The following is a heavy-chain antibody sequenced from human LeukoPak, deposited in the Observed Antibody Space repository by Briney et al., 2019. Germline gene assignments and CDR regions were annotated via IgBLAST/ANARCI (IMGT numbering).Heavy chain of an antibody. J-gene: IGHJ4*02. Sequence: LPGGSLRLSCAVSRFTFSTYTMNWVRRAPGKGLEWVSSISSGSSNIYYADSVKGRFTISRDNAKNSLYLQMNSLRDEDTAVYYCARGAFYFDFWGQGTLVTVSP. CDR3: ARGAFYFDF. V-gene: IGHV3-48*02. CDR1: RFTFSTYT. CDR2: ISSGSSNI.